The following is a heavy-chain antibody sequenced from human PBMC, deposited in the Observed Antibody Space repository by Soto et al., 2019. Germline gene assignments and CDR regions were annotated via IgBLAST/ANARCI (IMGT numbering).Heavy chain of an antibody. CDR1: GYTFTSYG. CDR3: ARDGLVQLWYNGYFDY. CDR2: TSAYNGNT. Sequence: QVQLGQSGAEVKKPGASVKVSCKASGYTFTSYGISWVRQAPGQGLEWMGCTSAYNGNTNYAQKLQGRVTMTTDTSTSTAYMELRSLRSDDTAVYYCARDGLVQLWYNGYFDYWGQGTLVTVSS. V-gene: IGHV1-18*01. D-gene: IGHD3-16*01. J-gene: IGHJ4*02.